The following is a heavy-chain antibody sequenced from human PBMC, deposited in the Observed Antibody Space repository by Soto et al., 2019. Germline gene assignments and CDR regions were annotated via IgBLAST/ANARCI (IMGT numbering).Heavy chain of an antibody. CDR3: ARDLKVTTVTEYFQH. CDR2: ISAYNGNT. J-gene: IGHJ1*01. V-gene: IGHV1-18*01. D-gene: IGHD4-17*01. Sequence: GASVKVSCKASGYTFTSYGISWVRQAPGQGLEWMGWISAYNGNTNYAQKLQGRVTMTTDTSTSTAYMELRSLRSDDTAVYYCARDLKVTTVTEYFQHWGQGTLVTVSS. CDR1: GYTFTSYG.